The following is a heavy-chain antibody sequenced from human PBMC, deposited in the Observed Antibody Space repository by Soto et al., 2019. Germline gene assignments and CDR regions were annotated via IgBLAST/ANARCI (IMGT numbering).Heavy chain of an antibody. CDR2: ISGSGGST. CDR3: ARTYSSGWYELYYGMDV. J-gene: IGHJ6*02. D-gene: IGHD6-19*01. V-gene: IGHV3-23*01. Sequence: EVQLLESGGGLVQPGGSLRLSCAASGFTFSSYAMSWVRQAPGKGLEWVSAISGSGGSTYYADSVKGRFTISRDNSKNTLYLQMNSLRAEDTAVYYCARTYSSGWYELYYGMDVWGQGTTVTVSS. CDR1: GFTFSSYA.